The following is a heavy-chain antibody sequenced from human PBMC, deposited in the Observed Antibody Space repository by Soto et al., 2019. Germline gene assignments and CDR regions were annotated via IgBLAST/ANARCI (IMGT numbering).Heavy chain of an antibody. CDR2: ISYDGSNK. CDR1: GFTFSSYA. D-gene: IGHD2-15*01. J-gene: IGHJ6*02. V-gene: IGHV3-30-3*01. Sequence: LRLSCAASGFTFSSYAMHWVRQAPGKGLEWVAVISYDGSNKYYADSVKGRFTISRDNSKNTLYLQMNSLRAEDTAVYYCARGGYCSGGSCYSAYYYYYGMDVWGQGTTVTVSS. CDR3: ARGGYCSGGSCYSAYYYYYGMDV.